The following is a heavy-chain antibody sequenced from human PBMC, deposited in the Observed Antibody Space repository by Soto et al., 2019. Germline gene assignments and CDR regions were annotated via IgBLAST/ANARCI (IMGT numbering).Heavy chain of an antibody. CDR1: GYSFTNYG. J-gene: IGHJ4*02. D-gene: IGHD3-22*01. Sequence: ASVKVSCKASGYSFTNYGITWVRQAPGQGLEWMGWISAYNGNINYAQKFQGRVTMTTDTSTSTAYLGLRSLTSDDTAMYYCARVEDYFDSSGYAHWGQGTLVTVSS. V-gene: IGHV1-18*04. CDR2: ISAYNGNI. CDR3: ARVEDYFDSSGYAH.